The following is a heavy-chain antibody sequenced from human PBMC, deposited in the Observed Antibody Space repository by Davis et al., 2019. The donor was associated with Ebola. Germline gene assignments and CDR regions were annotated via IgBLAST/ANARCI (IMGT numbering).Heavy chain of an antibody. D-gene: IGHD6-19*01. Sequence: GESLKISCKDSGNSFSTHWIGWVRQMPGKGLEWMGIIYTGDSDTRYSPSFRGQVTMSADKSTSTAYLQWGSLKASDNAVYYCARGEDNSGWYSGWWFDSWGQGTRVTVSS. CDR1: GNSFSTHW. J-gene: IGHJ5*01. CDR2: IYTGDSDT. V-gene: IGHV5-51*01. CDR3: ARGEDNSGWYSGWWFDS.